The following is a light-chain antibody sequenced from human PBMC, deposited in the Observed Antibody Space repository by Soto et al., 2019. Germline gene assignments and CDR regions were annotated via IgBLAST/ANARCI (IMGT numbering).Light chain of an antibody. Sequence: IVLTHSPATLSVSPGARATLSCRASQNIISNLAWYQQKPGQAPRLLIYGASSRATGIADRFSGSGSGTDFTLTISRLEPEDFALYYCQQYGYSPITFGQGTRLE. CDR2: GAS. J-gene: IGKJ5*01. CDR3: QQYGYSPIT. CDR1: QNIISN. V-gene: IGKV3-20*01.